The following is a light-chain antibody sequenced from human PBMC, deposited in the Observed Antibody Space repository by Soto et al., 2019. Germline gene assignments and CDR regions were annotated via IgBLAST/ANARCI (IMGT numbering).Light chain of an antibody. Sequence: DIQLTQSPSSLSASVGDRVTITCQASQDISNHLNWYQQKPGIAPNLLIYDASDLETGVPSRFSGGGSGTFFSFTINSLQPEDIATYYCQKHDGVPLFGPGTKVEIK. CDR2: DAS. CDR1: QDISNH. V-gene: IGKV1-33*01. CDR3: QKHDGVPL. J-gene: IGKJ3*01.